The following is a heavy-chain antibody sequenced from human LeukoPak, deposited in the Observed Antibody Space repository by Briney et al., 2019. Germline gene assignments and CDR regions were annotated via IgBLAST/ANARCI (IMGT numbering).Heavy chain of an antibody. CDR3: ARVSRYSSGWSGGYYGMDV. D-gene: IGHD6-19*01. CDR2: IIPIFGTA. V-gene: IGHV1-69*13. CDR1: GGTFSSYA. Sequence: EASVKVSCKASGGTFSSYAISWVRQAPGQGLEWMGGIIPIFGTANYAQKFQGRVTITADESTSIAYMELSSLRSEDTAVYYCARVSRYSSGWSGGYYGMDVWGQGTTVTVSS. J-gene: IGHJ6*02.